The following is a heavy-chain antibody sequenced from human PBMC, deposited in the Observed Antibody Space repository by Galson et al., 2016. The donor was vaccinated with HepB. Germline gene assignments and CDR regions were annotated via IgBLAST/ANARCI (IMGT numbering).Heavy chain of an antibody. D-gene: IGHD2-15*01. J-gene: IGHJ6*02. Sequence: LRLSCAASGFPFSGYPIHWVRQAPGKGLDWVASISYDGTKINYADSVKGRFTISRDNSKNTLYLQMNSLRTEDTAVYYCARPLPNVGYGMDVWGQGTTVTVSS. CDR1: GFPFSGYP. CDR3: ARPLPNVGYGMDV. CDR2: ISYDGTKI. V-gene: IGHV3-30*14.